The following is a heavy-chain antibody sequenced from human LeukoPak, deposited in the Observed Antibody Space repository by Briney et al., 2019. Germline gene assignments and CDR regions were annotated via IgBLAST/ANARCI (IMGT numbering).Heavy chain of an antibody. Sequence: SETLSLTCRVSGASISGYYWSWIGQPPGKGLEWIGHMYYSGSTNYNPSLKSRVTISVDTSKNQFSLKLSSVTAADTAVYYCARTYYYDSSAEFQHWGQGTLVTVSS. V-gene: IGHV4-59*01. CDR3: ARTYYYDSSAEFQH. CDR1: GASISGYY. D-gene: IGHD3-22*01. CDR2: MYYSGST. J-gene: IGHJ1*01.